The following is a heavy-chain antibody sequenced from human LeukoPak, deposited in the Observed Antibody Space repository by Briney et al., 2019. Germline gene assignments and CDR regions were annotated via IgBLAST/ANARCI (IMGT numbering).Heavy chain of an antibody. Sequence: GGSLRLSCAASGFTFSSYSMNWVRQAPGKGLEWVSSVSSSSSYIYYADSVKGRFTISRDNAKNSLYLQMNSLRAEDTAVYYCARDPGYSYGEADYWGQGTLVTVSS. CDR2: VSSSSSYI. CDR3: ARDPGYSYGEADY. J-gene: IGHJ4*02. D-gene: IGHD5-18*01. CDR1: GFTFSSYS. V-gene: IGHV3-21*01.